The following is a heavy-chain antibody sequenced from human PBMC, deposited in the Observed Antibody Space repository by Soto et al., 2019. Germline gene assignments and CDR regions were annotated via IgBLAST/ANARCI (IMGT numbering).Heavy chain of an antibody. J-gene: IGHJ4*02. CDR1: GYTFTSYY. Sequence: GASVKVYCKASGYTFTSYYMHWVRQAPGQGLEWMGIINPSGGSTNYAQKLQGRVAMTRDTSTSTVYMELNSLRSEDTAVYYCARPPYPGCINAVCCPLDYWGQETLVTVSS. V-gene: IGHV1-46*01. D-gene: IGHD2-8*01. CDR3: ARPPYPGCINAVCCPLDY. CDR2: INPSGGST.